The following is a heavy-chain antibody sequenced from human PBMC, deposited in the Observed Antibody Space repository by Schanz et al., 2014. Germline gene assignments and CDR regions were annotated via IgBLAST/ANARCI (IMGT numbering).Heavy chain of an antibody. CDR3: AKDLLVSRYEFWSGNDY. J-gene: IGHJ4*02. V-gene: IGHV3-30-3*01. Sequence: QAQLVESGGGVVQPGGSLRLSCAASGFTFNSYAFHWVRQAPGKGLEWVALISYDGNTKYYADSVKGRFTISRDNSKNTLYLQMNSLRADDTTGYYCAKDLLVSRYEFWSGNDYWGQGTLVTVSS. D-gene: IGHD3-3*01. CDR1: GFTFNSYA. CDR2: ISYDGNTK.